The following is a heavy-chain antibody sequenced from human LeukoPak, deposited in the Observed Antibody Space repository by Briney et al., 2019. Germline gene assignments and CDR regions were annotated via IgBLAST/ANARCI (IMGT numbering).Heavy chain of an antibody. CDR3: AKSGSVGERNYYGSGSYYLIDY. CDR1: GFNFGDYA. Sequence: GGSLRLSCAASGFNFGDYAMSWVRQAPGKGLEWVCGITWSGYSTDCADSVKGRLTISRDNARNLLYLQMNSLRAEDTAVYHCAKSGSVGERNYYGSGSYYLIDYWGQGTLVTVSS. V-gene: IGHV3-20*01. J-gene: IGHJ4*02. D-gene: IGHD3-10*01. CDR2: ITWSGYST.